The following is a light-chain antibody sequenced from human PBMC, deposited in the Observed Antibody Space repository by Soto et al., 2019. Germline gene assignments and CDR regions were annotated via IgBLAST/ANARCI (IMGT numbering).Light chain of an antibody. CDR1: QSASRNY. CDR3: QQYGSSPIT. Sequence: EIVLTQSPGTLSLSPGERATLSCRASQSASRNYLAWYQQKPAQAPRLLIYAASSRATGIPDRFSGSGSGTDFTLTISRLEPEDFAVYYCQQYGSSPITFGQGTRLEIK. CDR2: AAS. V-gene: IGKV3-20*01. J-gene: IGKJ5*01.